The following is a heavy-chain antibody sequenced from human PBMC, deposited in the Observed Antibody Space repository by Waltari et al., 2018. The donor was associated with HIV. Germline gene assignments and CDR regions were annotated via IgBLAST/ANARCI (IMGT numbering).Heavy chain of an antibody. CDR3: ARGIDAQRVAAPCLDI. D-gene: IGHD6-25*01. V-gene: IGHV4-59*01. CDR1: GGSISTYY. Sequence: QVQLRESGPGLVKPSETLSLTCTVSGGSISTYYWTWIRPPPGKGLEWIGYIYNSRSTDYNPSLKRRATISVDTAKNQFSLKLSAVTTADTAVYYCARGIDAQRVAAPCLDIWGQGTMVTVSS. J-gene: IGHJ3*02. CDR2: IYNSRST.